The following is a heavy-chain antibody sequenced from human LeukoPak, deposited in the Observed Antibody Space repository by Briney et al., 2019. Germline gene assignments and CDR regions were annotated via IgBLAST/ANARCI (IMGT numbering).Heavy chain of an antibody. V-gene: IGHV3-21*01. D-gene: IGHD2-15*01. Sequence: ETLSLTCTVSGGSISSSSYYWGWIRQPPGKGLEWVSSISSSSSYIYYADSVKGRFTISRDNAKNSLYLQMNSLRAEDTAVYYCANLCSGGSCHSGGFDPWGQGTLVTVSS. CDR2: ISSSSSYI. CDR1: GGSISSSS. J-gene: IGHJ5*02. CDR3: ANLCSGGSCHSGGFDP.